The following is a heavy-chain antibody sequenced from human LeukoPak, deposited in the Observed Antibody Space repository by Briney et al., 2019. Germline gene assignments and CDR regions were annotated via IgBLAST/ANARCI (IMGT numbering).Heavy chain of an antibody. CDR2: IIPIFGTA. V-gene: IGHV1-69*05. J-gene: IGHJ6*03. D-gene: IGHD1-26*01. Sequence: GASVKVSCKASGGTFSSYAISWVRQAPGQGLEWRGGIIPIFGTANYAQKFQGRVTITTDESTSTAYMELSSLRSEDTAVYYCARGLVGIVGARDYYYYMDVWGKGTTVTVSS. CDR3: ARGLVGIVGARDYYYYMDV. CDR1: GGTFSSYA.